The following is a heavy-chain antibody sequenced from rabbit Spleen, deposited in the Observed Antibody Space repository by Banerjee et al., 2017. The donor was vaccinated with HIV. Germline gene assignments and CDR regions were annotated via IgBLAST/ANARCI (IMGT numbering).Heavy chain of an antibody. CDR3: ARDLVGVIGWNFSL. V-gene: IGHV1S40*01. Sequence: QSLEESGGDLVKPEGSLTLTCTASGFSFSSGYYMCWVRQAPGKGLEWIGCIVPGGGGSTYYASWAKGRFIMSRTSSTKVTLQMTSLTAADTATYFCARDLVGVIGWNFSLWGPGTLVTVS. CDR1: GFSFSSGYY. J-gene: IGHJ4*01. D-gene: IGHD1-1*01. CDR2: IVPGGGGST.